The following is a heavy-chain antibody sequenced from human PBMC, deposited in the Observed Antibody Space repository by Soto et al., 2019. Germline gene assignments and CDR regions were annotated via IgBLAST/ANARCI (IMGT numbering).Heavy chain of an antibody. V-gene: IGHV3-9*01. D-gene: IGHD3-16*01. Sequence: QPGGSLRLSCAASGFTFDDYAIHWVRQAPGKGLEWVSGISWNSGSIGYADSVKGRFTISRDNAKNSLYLQMNSLRAEDTALYFCAKDKVYSYDYLTIDYWGQGTLVTVSS. CDR2: ISWNSGSI. J-gene: IGHJ4*02. CDR1: GFTFDDYA. CDR3: AKDKVYSYDYLTIDY.